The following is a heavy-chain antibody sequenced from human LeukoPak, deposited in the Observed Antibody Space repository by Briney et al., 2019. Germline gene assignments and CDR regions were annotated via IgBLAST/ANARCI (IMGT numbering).Heavy chain of an antibody. V-gene: IGHV4-59*07. D-gene: IGHD6-25*01. CDR2: IYYSGST. CDR1: GGSISSYY. J-gene: IGHJ6*02. Sequence: SDTLSLTCTVSGGSISSYYWSWIRQPPGKGLEWIGYIYYSGSTNYNPSLKSRVTISVDTSKNQFSLKLSSVTAADTAVYYCARSARIAANYYYGMDVWGQGTTVTVSS. CDR3: ARSARIAANYYYGMDV.